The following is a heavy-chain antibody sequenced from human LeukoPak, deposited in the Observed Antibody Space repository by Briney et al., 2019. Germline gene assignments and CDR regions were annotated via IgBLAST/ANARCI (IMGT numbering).Heavy chain of an antibody. J-gene: IGHJ5*02. CDR3: TRDSGTYNWFDP. D-gene: IGHD1-26*01. CDR1: GFTFSDSA. Sequence: GVSLRLSCVASGFTFSDSAIHWVRQSSGKGLEWIGHMDKETNLYATALAASVKGRFTVSRDDSKNTAYLHMNSLKTEDTALYYCTRDSGTYNWFDPWGQGTLVTVSS. CDR2: MDKETNLYAT. V-gene: IGHV3-73*01.